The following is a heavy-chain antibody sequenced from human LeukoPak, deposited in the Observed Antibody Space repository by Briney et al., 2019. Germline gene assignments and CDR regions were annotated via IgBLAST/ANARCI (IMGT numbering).Heavy chain of an antibody. J-gene: IGHJ5*01. CDR3: ARDLQKGAAMVDS. D-gene: IGHD1-26*01. Sequence: ASVKVSCKASGYTFTSYGINWVRQAPGQGLKWMGWISAYNGNTKYTQKLQGRVTMTTDTSTSTAYMELRSLRSDDTAVYYCARDLQKGAAMVDSWGQGTLVTVSS. CDR1: GYTFTSYG. CDR2: ISAYNGNT. V-gene: IGHV1-18*01.